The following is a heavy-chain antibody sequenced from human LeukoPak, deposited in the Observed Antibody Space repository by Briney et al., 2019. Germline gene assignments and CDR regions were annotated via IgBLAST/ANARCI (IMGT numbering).Heavy chain of an antibody. CDR3: AREYSSSSGSVSDY. CDR1: GFTFSSYN. D-gene: IGHD6-6*01. J-gene: IGHJ4*02. V-gene: IGHV3-48*02. Sequence: GGSLRLSCAAPGFTFSSYNMSWVRQAPGKALEWVSYITSSSSTIYYADSVKGRFTISRDNAKNSLYLQMNSLRDEDTAVYYCAREYSSSSGSVSDYWGQGTLVTVSS. CDR2: ITSSSSTI.